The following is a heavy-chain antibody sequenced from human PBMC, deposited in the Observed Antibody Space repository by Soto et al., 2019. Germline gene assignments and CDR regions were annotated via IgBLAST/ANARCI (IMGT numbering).Heavy chain of an antibody. CDR3: ARRQSIMIRGANAFDI. Sequence: QITLKESGPTLVQPTQTLTLTCSFSGFSLITTGAGVGWIRQPPGKAPEWLALIYWAGEKRYSPALKSRLTITKDSSKNQVVLTMTNMDPVDTATYYCARRQSIMIRGANAFDIWGQGTFLSVSS. CDR2: IYWAGEK. V-gene: IGHV2-5*02. D-gene: IGHD3-10*01. CDR1: GFSLITTGAG. J-gene: IGHJ3*02.